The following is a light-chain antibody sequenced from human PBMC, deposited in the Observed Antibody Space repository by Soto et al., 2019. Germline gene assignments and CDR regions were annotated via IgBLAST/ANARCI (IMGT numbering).Light chain of an antibody. CDR3: SSFTSRFTFV. V-gene: IGLV2-14*01. Sequence: QSLLTQPASVSGSPGQSIAISCTGTRRDVGAYNYVSWYQQHPGKAPKLMISEVTNRPSGVSDRFSGSKSXNTASLTISGLQAEDEADYYCSSFTSRFTFVFGTGTKVTVL. J-gene: IGLJ1*01. CDR2: EVT. CDR1: RRDVGAYNY.